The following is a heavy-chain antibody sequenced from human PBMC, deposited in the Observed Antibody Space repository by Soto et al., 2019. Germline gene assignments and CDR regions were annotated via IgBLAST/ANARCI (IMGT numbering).Heavy chain of an antibody. D-gene: IGHD3-3*01. CDR2: ISYDGSNK. CDR1: GFTFSSYA. J-gene: IGHJ5*02. Sequence: PGGSLRLSCAASGFTFSSYAMHWVRQAPGKGLEWVAVISYDGSNKYYADSVKGRFTISRDNSKNTLYLQMNSLRAEDTAVYYCASVNDFWSGPRWFDPWGQGTLVTVSS. CDR3: ASVNDFWSGPRWFDP. V-gene: IGHV3-30-3*01.